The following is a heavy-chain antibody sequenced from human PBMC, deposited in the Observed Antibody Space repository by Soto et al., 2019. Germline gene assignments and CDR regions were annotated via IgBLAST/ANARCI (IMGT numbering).Heavy chain of an antibody. CDR1: GYTFTSYA. Sequence: ASVKVSCKASGYTFTSYAMHWVRQAPGQRLEWMGWINAGNGNTKYSQKFQGRVTITRDTSASTAYMELSSLRSEDTAVYYCARGIAVAAVVTAIDYWGQGTLVTVSS. D-gene: IGHD6-19*01. CDR3: ARGIAVAAVVTAIDY. CDR2: INAGNGNT. V-gene: IGHV1-3*01. J-gene: IGHJ4*02.